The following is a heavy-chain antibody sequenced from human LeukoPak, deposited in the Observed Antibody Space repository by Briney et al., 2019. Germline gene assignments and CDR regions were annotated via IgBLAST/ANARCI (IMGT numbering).Heavy chain of an antibody. V-gene: IGHV3-74*01. CDR3: ARELKFGEAAIGRGFDP. CDR1: GFTFSSYW. CDR2: INSYGIST. D-gene: IGHD3-10*01. J-gene: IGHJ5*02. Sequence: GGSLRLSCAASGFTFSSYWMHWVRQAPGKGLVWVYRINSYGISTNYADSVKGRFTISRDNAKNTLYLQMNSLRAEDTAVYYCARELKFGEAAIGRGFDPWGQGTLVTVSS.